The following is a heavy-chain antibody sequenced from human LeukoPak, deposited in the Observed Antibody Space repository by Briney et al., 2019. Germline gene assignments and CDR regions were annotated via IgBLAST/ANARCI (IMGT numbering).Heavy chain of an antibody. CDR1: GGTFSSYA. CDR2: IIPIFGTA. Sequence: SVKVSCKASGGTFSSYAISWVRQAPGQGLEWMGRIIPIFGTANYAQKFQGRVTITTDESTSTAYMELSSLRSEDTAVYYCARDHLDGSGTDYWGQGTLVTVSS. CDR3: ARDHLDGSGTDY. D-gene: IGHD3-22*01. J-gene: IGHJ4*02. V-gene: IGHV1-69*05.